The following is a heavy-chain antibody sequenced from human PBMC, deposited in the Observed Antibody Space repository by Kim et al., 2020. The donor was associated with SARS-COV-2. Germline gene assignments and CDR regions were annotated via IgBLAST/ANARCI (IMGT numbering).Heavy chain of an antibody. Sequence: FKGRVTMTRDTSTSTVYMELSSLRSEDTAVYYCARGMGCSGGSCYSHLDYWGQGTLVTVSS. D-gene: IGHD2-15*01. V-gene: IGHV1-46*01. CDR3: ARGMGCSGGSCYSHLDY. J-gene: IGHJ4*02.